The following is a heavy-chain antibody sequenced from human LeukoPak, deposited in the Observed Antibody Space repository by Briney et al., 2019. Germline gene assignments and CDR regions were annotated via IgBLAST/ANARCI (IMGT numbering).Heavy chain of an antibody. D-gene: IGHD3-10*01. CDR3: TRENMVRGVISNTYYFDY. CDR2: IRSKAYGGTT. V-gene: IGHV3-49*04. J-gene: IGHJ4*02. CDR1: GFTFGDYA. Sequence: GGSLRLSCTASGFTFGDYAMSWVRQALGKGLEWVGFIRSKAYGGTTEYAASVKGRFTISRDDSKSIAYLQMNSLKTEDTAVYYCTRENMVRGVISNTYYFDYWGQGTLVTVSS.